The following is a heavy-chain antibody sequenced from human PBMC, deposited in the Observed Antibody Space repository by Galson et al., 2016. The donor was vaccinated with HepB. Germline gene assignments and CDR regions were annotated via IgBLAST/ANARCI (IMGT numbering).Heavy chain of an antibody. CDR3: ARDRYDFWSGYPHYLDY. CDR1: GGSISPYY. CDR2: ISYRGIT. D-gene: IGHD3-3*01. J-gene: IGHJ4*02. V-gene: IGHV4-59*01. Sequence: ETLSLTCTVSGGSISPYYWSWIRQPPGKGLEWIGYISYRGITNYNPSLNSRVTISVDTSKNQFSLKLSSVTAADPAVYYCARDRYDFWSGYPHYLDYWGQGTLVTVSS.